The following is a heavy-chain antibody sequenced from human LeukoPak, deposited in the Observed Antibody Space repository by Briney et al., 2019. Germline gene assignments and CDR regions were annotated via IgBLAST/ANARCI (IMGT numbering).Heavy chain of an antibody. CDR2: ISGSGGST. CDR3: AKDRPYYYDSSGYLDAFDI. J-gene: IGHJ3*02. V-gene: IGHV3-23*01. CDR1: GFTFSSYS. Sequence: GGSLRLSCAASGFTFSSYSMNWVRQAPGKGLEWVSAISGSGGSTYYADSVKGRFTISRDNSKNTLYLQMNSLRAEDTAVYYCAKDRPYYYDSSGYLDAFDIWGQGTMVTVSS. D-gene: IGHD3-22*01.